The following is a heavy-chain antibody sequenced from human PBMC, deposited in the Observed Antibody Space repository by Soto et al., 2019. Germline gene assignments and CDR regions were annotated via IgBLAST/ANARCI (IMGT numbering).Heavy chain of an antibody. D-gene: IGHD2-8*01. Sequence: ASVKVSCKASGYTFTSYGISWVRQAPGQGLEWMGWISAYNGNTNYAQKLQGRVTMTTDTSTSTAYMELRSLRSDDTAVYYCARDRKLMVYAIHYYYYYGMDVWGQGTTVTAP. CDR2: ISAYNGNT. J-gene: IGHJ6*02. CDR1: GYTFTSYG. V-gene: IGHV1-18*01. CDR3: ARDRKLMVYAIHYYYYYGMDV.